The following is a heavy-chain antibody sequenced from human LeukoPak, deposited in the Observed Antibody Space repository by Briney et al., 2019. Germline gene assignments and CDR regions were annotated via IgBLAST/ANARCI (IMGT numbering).Heavy chain of an antibody. Sequence: GGSLRLSCAASGFTSNNFAMTWVRQAPGKGLQWVSAISENGDGRYYAGSVKGRFTISRDNSRNMLYLQMNSLRAEDTALYYCTKDWSASYWGQGTLVTVSS. CDR1: GFTSNNFA. V-gene: IGHV3-23*01. CDR2: ISENGDGR. J-gene: IGHJ4*02. CDR3: TKDWSASY.